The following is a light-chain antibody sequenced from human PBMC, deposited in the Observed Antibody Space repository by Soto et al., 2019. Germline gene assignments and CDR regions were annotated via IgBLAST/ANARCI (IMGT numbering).Light chain of an antibody. CDR2: KND. J-gene: IGLJ3*02. CDR1: SSNIGSNY. CDR3: ATWDDSLTGLV. V-gene: IGLV1-47*01. Sequence: QSVLTQPPSASVTPGQRVSISCSGSSSNIGSNYVYWYQQLPGRAPRLIIYKNDQRPSGVPDRFSGSKSGTSASLAISGLRSEDEALYHCATWDDSLTGLVFGGGTQLTVL.